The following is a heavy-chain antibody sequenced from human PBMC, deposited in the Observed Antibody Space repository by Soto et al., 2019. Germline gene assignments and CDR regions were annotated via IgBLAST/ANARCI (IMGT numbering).Heavy chain of an antibody. D-gene: IGHD3-9*01. CDR3: ARERRYYGILTGYSNWFDP. CDR1: GGSISSGDYC. J-gene: IGHJ5*02. CDR2: ISYIGST. Sequence: LSLTCTVSGGSISSGDYCWNWIRQPPGKGLEWIGYISYIGSTYYNPSLKSRVAMSLDTSKNQFSLKLSSVTAADTAVYYCARERRYYGILTGYSNWFDPWGQGTLVTVSS. V-gene: IGHV4-30-4*01.